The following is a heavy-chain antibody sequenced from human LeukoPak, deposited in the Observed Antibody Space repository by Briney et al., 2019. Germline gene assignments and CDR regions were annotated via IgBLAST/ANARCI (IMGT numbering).Heavy chain of an antibody. V-gene: IGHV4-39*07. CDR3: ARDRGVPRPYYFDR. CDR2: IHYTGST. J-gene: IGHJ4*02. CDR1: GGSISSSSYY. Sequence: SETLSLTCTVSGGSISSSSYYWGCIRQPPGKGLEWIGSIHYTGSTCYNSSLESRVIMSVDTSKNQFSLKLTSVTAADTAVYYCARDRGVPRPYYFDRWGQGTLVTVSS. D-gene: IGHD3-10*01.